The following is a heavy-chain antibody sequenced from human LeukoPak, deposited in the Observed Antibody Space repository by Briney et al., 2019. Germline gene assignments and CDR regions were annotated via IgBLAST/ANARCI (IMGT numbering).Heavy chain of an antibody. D-gene: IGHD3-3*01. CDR2: IIPIFGTA. Sequence: ASVQVSCKASGGTFSSYAISWVRQAPGQGLEWMGRIIPIFGTANYAQKFESRVTITTDESTSTAFMELSSLRSEDTAVDYCAALRFLEWSSGMDVWGKGTTVTVSS. CDR3: AALRFLEWSSGMDV. V-gene: IGHV1-69*05. J-gene: IGHJ6*04. CDR1: GGTFSSYA.